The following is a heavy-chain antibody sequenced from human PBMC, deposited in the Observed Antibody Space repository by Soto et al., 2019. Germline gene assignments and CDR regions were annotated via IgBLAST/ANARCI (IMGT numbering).Heavy chain of an antibody. V-gene: IGHV3-48*03. D-gene: IGHD3-22*01. J-gene: IGHJ6*02. Sequence: PGGSLRLSCAASGFTFSSYEMNWVRQAPGKGLEWVSYISSSGSTIYYADSVKGRFTISRDNAKNSLYLQMNSLRAEDTAVYYCARSSYYDSSGYYFTLYYYGMDVWGQGTTVTV. CDR2: ISSSGSTI. CDR3: ARSSYYDSSGYYFTLYYYGMDV. CDR1: GFTFSSYE.